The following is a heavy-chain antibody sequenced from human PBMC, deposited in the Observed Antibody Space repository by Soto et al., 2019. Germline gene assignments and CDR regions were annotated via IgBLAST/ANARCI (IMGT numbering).Heavy chain of an antibody. J-gene: IGHJ6*02. CDR3: ARGGLVALLFYYYYGMDV. Sequence: GASLKVSCKSSGYPFTSYGINWVRQATGQGLEWMGWMNPNSGNTGYAQKFQGRVTMTRNTSISTAYMELSSLRSEDTAVYYCARGGLVALLFYYYYGMDVWGQGTTVTVSS. CDR1: GYPFTSYG. V-gene: IGHV1-8*01. D-gene: IGHD6-6*01. CDR2: MNPNSGNT.